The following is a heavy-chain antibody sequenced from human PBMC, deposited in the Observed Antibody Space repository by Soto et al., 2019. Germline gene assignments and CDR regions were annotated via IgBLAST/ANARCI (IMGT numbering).Heavy chain of an antibody. CDR3: AMVLRGSSADY. Sequence: SETLSLTCSVSGGSISSSSYYWGWIRQPPGKGLEWIGSIYYSGSTYYNPSLKSRITISVDTSKNQISLKLSSVTAADTALYYCAMVLRGSSADYWGQATLLTLSS. J-gene: IGHJ4*02. CDR2: IYYSGST. D-gene: IGHD1-26*01. V-gene: IGHV4-39*01. CDR1: GGSISSSSYY.